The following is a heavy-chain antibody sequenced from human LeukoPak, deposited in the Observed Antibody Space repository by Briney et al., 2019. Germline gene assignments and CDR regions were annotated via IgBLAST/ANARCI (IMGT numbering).Heavy chain of an antibody. CDR3: ADPGGSGAQFDL. J-gene: IGHJ2*01. Sequence: PGGSLRLSCAASGFTFSSFAMSWVRQAPGKGLEWVSTISGSGHNTHYADSVKGRFTISRDNSENTVYLQMNSLRAEDTAVYCCADPGGSGAQFDLWGRGTLLTVSS. CDR1: GFTFSSFA. CDR2: ISGSGHNT. D-gene: IGHD3-10*01. V-gene: IGHV3-23*01.